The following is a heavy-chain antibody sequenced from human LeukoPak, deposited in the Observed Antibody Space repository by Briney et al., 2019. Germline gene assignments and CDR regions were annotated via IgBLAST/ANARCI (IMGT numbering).Heavy chain of an antibody. CDR3: AREAACAGVSGIYCADVFDY. J-gene: IGHJ4*02. CDR1: GGSISSHY. CDR2: IYYSGST. D-gene: IGHD3-10*01. Sequence: SETLSLTCTVSGGSISSHYWSWIRQPPGKGLEGIGYIYYSGSTNYNPSLKSRVTISVDTSKNQFSLKLSSVTAADTAVYFCAREAACAGVSGIYCADVFDYWGRGTLVTVSS. V-gene: IGHV4-59*11.